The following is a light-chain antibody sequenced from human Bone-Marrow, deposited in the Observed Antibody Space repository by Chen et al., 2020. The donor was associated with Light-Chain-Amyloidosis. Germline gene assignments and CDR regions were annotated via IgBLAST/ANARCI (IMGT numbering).Light chain of an antibody. Sequence: VFTQSPATLSLSPGEGATLSCRTSQSVGAYLAWYQQRPGQAPRLLIYDTSNRATGIPARFSGSGSETDFTLTISSLESEDFAVYYCQQGATWPWTFGHGTKVEIK. CDR1: QSVGAY. V-gene: IGKV3-11*01. CDR2: DTS. J-gene: IGKJ1*01. CDR3: QQGATWPWT.